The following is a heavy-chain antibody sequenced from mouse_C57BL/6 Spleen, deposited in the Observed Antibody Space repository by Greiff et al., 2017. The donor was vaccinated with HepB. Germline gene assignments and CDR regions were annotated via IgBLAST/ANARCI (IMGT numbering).Heavy chain of an antibody. CDR2: IHPNSGST. CDR3: AGRTGTGWDFDV. J-gene: IGHJ1*03. V-gene: IGHV1-64*01. D-gene: IGHD4-1*01. Sequence: QVQLQQPGAELVKPGASVKLSCKASGYTFTSYWMHWVKQRPGQGLEWIGMIHPNSGSTNYNEKFKSKATLTVDKSSSTAYMQLSSLTSEDSAVYYCAGRTGTGWDFDVWGTGTTVTVSS. CDR1: GYTFTSYW.